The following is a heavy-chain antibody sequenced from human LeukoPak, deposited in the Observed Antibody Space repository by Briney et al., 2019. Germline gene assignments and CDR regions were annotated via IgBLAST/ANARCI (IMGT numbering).Heavy chain of an antibody. J-gene: IGHJ5*02. CDR1: GGSISSHF. V-gene: IGHV4-59*11. CDR2: MFYSGST. CDR3: ARDRAPVAMIRGAPGGFDP. Sequence: SETLSLTCTVSGGSISSHFWSWIRQPPGKGLEWIGYMFYSGSTNYNPSLKSRVTISVDASKNQFSLKLTSVSAADTAVYYCARDRAPVAMIRGAPGGFDPWGQGTLVTVSS. D-gene: IGHD3-10*01.